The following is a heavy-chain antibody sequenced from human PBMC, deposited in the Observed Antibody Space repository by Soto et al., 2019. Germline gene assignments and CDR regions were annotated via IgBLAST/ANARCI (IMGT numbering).Heavy chain of an antibody. CDR2: INHSGST. CDR1: GGSFSGYY. Sequence: PSETLSLTCAVYGGSFSGYYWSWIRQPPGKGLEWIGEINHSGSTNYNPSLKSRVTISVDTSKNQFSLKLSSVTAADTAVYYCARVLTYYYGSGSYRGMDVWGQGTTVTVSS. V-gene: IGHV4-34*01. J-gene: IGHJ6*02. CDR3: ARVLTYYYGSGSYRGMDV. D-gene: IGHD3-10*01.